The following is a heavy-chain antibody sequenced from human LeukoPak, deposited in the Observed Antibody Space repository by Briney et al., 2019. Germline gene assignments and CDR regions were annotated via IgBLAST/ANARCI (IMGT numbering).Heavy chain of an antibody. CDR3: ARDGTSYGMDV. Sequence: TGGSLRLSCAASGFSFSSYGMHWVRQPPGKGLEWVAFISYDGSNKYYADSVKGRFTISSDNSQNTVYLQMNSLRGEDTAVYYCARDGTSYGMDVWGQGTTVTVSS. CDR2: ISYDGSNK. J-gene: IGHJ6*02. V-gene: IGHV3-30*03. D-gene: IGHD1-1*01. CDR1: GFSFSSYG.